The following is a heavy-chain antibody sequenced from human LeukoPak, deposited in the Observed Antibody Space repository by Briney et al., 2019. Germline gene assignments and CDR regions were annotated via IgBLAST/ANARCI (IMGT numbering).Heavy chain of an antibody. J-gene: IGHJ4*02. D-gene: IGHD3-10*01. CDR2: ISGSGGST. CDR3: AKVGGSGSYYLMGY. V-gene: IGHV3-23*01. Sequence: PGGSLRLSCAASGFTFSSYAMSWVRPAPGKGLEWVSAISGSGGSTYYADSAKGRFTLSRDNFQNTLYLQMNSQRAEDTAVYYCAKVGGSGSYYLMGYWGQGTLVTVSS. CDR1: GFTFSSYA.